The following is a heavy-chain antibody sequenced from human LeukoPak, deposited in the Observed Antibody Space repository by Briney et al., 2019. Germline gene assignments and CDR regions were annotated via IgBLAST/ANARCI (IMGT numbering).Heavy chain of an antibody. CDR2: ISSSSSYI. V-gene: IGHV3-21*01. Sequence: GGSLRLSCAASGFTFSSYSMNWVRQAPGKGLEWVSSISSSSSYIYYADSVKGRFTISRDNAKNSLYPQMNSLRAEDTAVYYCARDSSSWYDYGMDVWGKGTTVTVSS. CDR3: ARDSSSWYDYGMDV. J-gene: IGHJ6*04. D-gene: IGHD6-13*01. CDR1: GFTFSSYS.